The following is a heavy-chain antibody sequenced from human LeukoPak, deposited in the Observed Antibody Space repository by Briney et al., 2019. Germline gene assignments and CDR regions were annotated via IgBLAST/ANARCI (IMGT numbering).Heavy chain of an antibody. CDR1: GFTFSSYG. CDR2: IWYDGSNK. Sequence: GGSLRLSCAAYGFTFSSYGMHWVRQAPGKGLEWVAVIWYDGSNKYYADSVKGRFTISRDNSKNTLYLQMNSLRAEDTAVYYCAKASYYDSSGSYSFDYWGQGTLVTVSS. CDR3: AKASYYDSSGSYSFDY. D-gene: IGHD3-22*01. J-gene: IGHJ4*02. V-gene: IGHV3-33*06.